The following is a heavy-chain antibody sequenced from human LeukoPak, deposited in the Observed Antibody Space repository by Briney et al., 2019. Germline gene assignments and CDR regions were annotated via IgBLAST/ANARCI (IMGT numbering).Heavy chain of an antibody. Sequence: GGSLRLSCAASGFTVSSNYMSWVRQAPGKGLEWVSVIYSGGSTYYADSVKGRFTISRDNSKNTLYLQMNSLRAEDTAVYYCARAQDFWSGGFDYWGQGTLVTVSS. CDR1: GFTVSSNY. D-gene: IGHD3-3*01. V-gene: IGHV3-53*01. J-gene: IGHJ4*02. CDR2: IYSGGST. CDR3: ARAQDFWSGGFDY.